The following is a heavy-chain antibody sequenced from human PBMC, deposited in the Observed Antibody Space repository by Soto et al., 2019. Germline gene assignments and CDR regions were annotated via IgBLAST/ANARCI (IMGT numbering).Heavy chain of an antibody. D-gene: IGHD2-2*01. CDR2: ISAYNGNT. Sequence: ASVKVSCKASGYTFTSYGISWVRQAPGQGLEWMGWISAYNGNTNYAQKLQGRVTMTTDTSTSTAYMELRSLRSDDTAVYYCARDGSLYCRSTSCYYNWFDPWGQGTLVTVSS. CDR3: ARDGSLYCRSTSCYYNWFDP. V-gene: IGHV1-18*04. J-gene: IGHJ5*02. CDR1: GYTFTSYG.